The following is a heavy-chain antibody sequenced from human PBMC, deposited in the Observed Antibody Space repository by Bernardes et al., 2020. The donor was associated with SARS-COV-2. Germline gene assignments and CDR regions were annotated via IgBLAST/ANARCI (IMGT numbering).Heavy chain of an antibody. D-gene: IGHD3-16*01. CDR2: IENSQVGGYT. CDR1: GLSVSGYY. V-gene: IGHV3-53*01. J-gene: IGHJ4*02. Sequence: GGSLRLSCAASGLSVSGYYMSWVRQVPGKGLECVSVIENSQVGGYTYYADSVKGRFTISRDKSKNTVYLQMNSLRAEDTAVYYCAKDHHYDYSNYWGQGTLVTVSS. CDR3: AKDHHYDYSNY.